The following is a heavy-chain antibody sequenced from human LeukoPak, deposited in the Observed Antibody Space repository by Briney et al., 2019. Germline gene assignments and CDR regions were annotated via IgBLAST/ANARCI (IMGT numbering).Heavy chain of an antibody. CDR3: AKDGYSSSWYYAPLYNWFDP. CDR2: ISSTGGTA. D-gene: IGHD6-13*01. Sequence: PGGSLRLSCAASGFTFSSFGMGWVRQAPGKGLEWVSAISSTGGTAYYADSVKGRFTISRDNSKNTLYLQMNSLRAEDTAVYYCAKDGYSSSWYYAPLYNWFDPWGQGTLVTVSS. V-gene: IGHV3-23*01. J-gene: IGHJ5*02. CDR1: GFTFSSFG.